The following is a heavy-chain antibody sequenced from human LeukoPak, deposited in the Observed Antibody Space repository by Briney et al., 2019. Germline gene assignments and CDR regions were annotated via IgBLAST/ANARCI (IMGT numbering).Heavy chain of an antibody. CDR2: IYYSGST. CDR3: ASTGYSYAVNEIHAFDI. J-gene: IGHJ3*02. D-gene: IGHD5-18*01. CDR1: GGSISSSSYY. Sequence: SETLSLTCTVSGGSISSSSYYWGWIRQPPGKGLEWIGSIYYSGSTYYNQSLKSRVTISVDTSKNQFSLKLSSVTAADTAVYYCASTGYSYAVNEIHAFDIWGQGTMVIVPS. V-gene: IGHV4-39*01.